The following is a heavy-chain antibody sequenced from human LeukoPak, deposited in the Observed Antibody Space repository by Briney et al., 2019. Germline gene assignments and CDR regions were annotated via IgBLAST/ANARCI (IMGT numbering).Heavy chain of an antibody. V-gene: IGHV1-2*06. CDR1: GYTFTGYY. J-gene: IGHJ4*02. Sequence: ASVKVSCKASGYTFTGYYLYWVRQAPGQGLEWMGRINPNSGGTNYAQKFQGRVTMTRDTSISTAYMELSSLRSDDTAVFYCARRIAAAGHFDYWGQGTLVTVSS. D-gene: IGHD6-13*01. CDR3: ARRIAAAGHFDY. CDR2: INPNSGGT.